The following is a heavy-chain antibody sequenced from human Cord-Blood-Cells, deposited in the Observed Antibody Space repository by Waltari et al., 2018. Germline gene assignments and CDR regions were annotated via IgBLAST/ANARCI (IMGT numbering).Heavy chain of an antibody. Sequence: QLQLQESGPGLVKPSETLSLTCTVSGGSISSSRYYWGWIRPPPGRGLEWIGSIYYSGSTYYNPSLKSRVTISVDTSKNQFSLKLSSVTAADTAVYYCARKRYYDSSGYYSSYWYFDLWGRGTLVTVSS. CDR1: GGSISSSRYY. V-gene: IGHV4-39*01. CDR3: ARKRYYDSSGYYSSYWYFDL. D-gene: IGHD3-22*01. J-gene: IGHJ2*01. CDR2: IYYSGST.